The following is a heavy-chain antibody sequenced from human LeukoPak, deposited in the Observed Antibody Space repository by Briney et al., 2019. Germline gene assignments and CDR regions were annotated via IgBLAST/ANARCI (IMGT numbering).Heavy chain of an antibody. CDR3: ARVKVVATIPSNFDY. Sequence: GGSLRLSCAASGFTFSSYWMSWVRQAPGKGLEWVANIEQDGSEKYYVDSVKGRFTISRDNAKNSLYLQMNSLRAEDTAVYYCARVKVVATIPSNFDYWGQGTLVTVSS. CDR1: GFTFSSYW. CDR2: IEQDGSEK. J-gene: IGHJ4*02. D-gene: IGHD5-12*01. V-gene: IGHV3-7*01.